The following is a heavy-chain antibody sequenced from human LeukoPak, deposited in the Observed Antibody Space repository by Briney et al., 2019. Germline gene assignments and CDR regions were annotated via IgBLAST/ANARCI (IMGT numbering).Heavy chain of an antibody. CDR1: GFTFSSYS. CDR3: AKVITAAGNNWFDP. CDR2: MSGSGGST. J-gene: IGHJ5*02. D-gene: IGHD6-13*01. V-gene: IGHV3-23*01. Sequence: GGSLRLSCAASGFTFSSYSMNWVRQAPGKGLEWVSGMSGSGGSTYYADSVKGRFTISRDNSKNTLYLQMNSLRAEDTAVYYCAKVITAAGNNWFDPWGQGTLVTVSS.